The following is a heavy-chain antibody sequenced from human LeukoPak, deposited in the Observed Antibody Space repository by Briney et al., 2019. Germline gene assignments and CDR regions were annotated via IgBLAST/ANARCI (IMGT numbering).Heavy chain of an antibody. CDR1: GYTFTSYG. CDR2: ISAYNGNT. D-gene: IGHD4-17*01. J-gene: IGHJ4*02. Sequence: ASVKVSCKASGYTFTSYGISWVRQAPGQGLEGMGWISAYNGNTNYAQELQGRVTINRDTSTSTAYMELRSLRSDDTAVYYCASYGDQRHFDYWGQGTLVTVSS. CDR3: ASYGDQRHFDY. V-gene: IGHV1-18*01.